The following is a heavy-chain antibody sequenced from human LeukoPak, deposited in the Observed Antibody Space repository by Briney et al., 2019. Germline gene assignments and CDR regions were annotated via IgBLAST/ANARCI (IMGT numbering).Heavy chain of an antibody. CDR3: ARDGGRLPPGDIVVVPAAIFDAFDI. J-gene: IGHJ3*02. CDR1: GFTFDDYG. Sequence: GESLRLSCAASGFTFDDYGMSWVRQAPGKGLEWVSGINWNGGSTGYADSVKGRFTISRDNAKNSLYLQMNSLRAEDTAVYYCARDGGRLPPGDIVVVPAAIFDAFDIWGQGTMVTVSS. V-gene: IGHV3-20*04. D-gene: IGHD2-2*02. CDR2: INWNGGST.